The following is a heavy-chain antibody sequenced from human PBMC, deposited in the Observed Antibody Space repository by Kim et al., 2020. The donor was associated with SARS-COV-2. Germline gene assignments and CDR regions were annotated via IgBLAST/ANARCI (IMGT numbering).Heavy chain of an antibody. D-gene: IGHD6-19*01. CDR2: INSDGTTT. V-gene: IGHV3-74*01. CDR1: GFTFSSHW. CDR3: ARRQFTSGWYYFDY. Sequence: GGSLRLSCAASGFTFSSHWMHWVRQAPGKGLVWVSRINSDGTTTSYGDSVKGRFTISRDNAKNTLYLQMNSLRAEDTAEYYCARRQFTSGWYYFDYWGQG. J-gene: IGHJ4*02.